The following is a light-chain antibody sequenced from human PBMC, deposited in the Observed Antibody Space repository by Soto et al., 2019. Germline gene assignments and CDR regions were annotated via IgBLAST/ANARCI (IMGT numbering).Light chain of an antibody. CDR1: SSDVGSYNL. J-gene: IGLJ2*01. CDR2: EGS. Sequence: QSALTQPASVSGSPGQSITISCTGTSSDVGSYNLVSWYQQHPGKAPKLMIYEGSKRPSGVSNRFSGSKSGKTASLTNSGLQAEEEAGYYCCSYAGSSTFVVFGGGTKLTVL. V-gene: IGLV2-23*03. CDR3: CSYAGSSTFVV.